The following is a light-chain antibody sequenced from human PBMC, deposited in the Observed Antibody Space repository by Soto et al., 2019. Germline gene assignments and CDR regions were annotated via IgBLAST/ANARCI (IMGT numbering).Light chain of an antibody. Sequence: EFVLTQSPATLSLSPGEGASLSCWARQSVGTYMAWYQHKPGQPPRLLIYDASKRATGIPARFSGSGSGTNFTFTISSLEPADFALYFCQLRSSWPPYTFARGTKVEMK. CDR2: DAS. J-gene: IGKJ2*01. CDR1: QSVGTY. CDR3: QLRSSWPPYT. V-gene: IGKV3-11*01.